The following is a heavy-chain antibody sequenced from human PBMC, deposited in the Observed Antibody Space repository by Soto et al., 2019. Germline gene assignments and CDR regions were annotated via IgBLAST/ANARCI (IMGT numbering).Heavy chain of an antibody. CDR3: ARQSPRRNTAMAEHFDY. CDR2: IIPIFGTA. J-gene: IGHJ4*02. CDR1: GGTFSSYA. V-gene: IGHV1-69*13. D-gene: IGHD5-18*01. Sequence: ASVKVSCKASGGTFSSYAISWVRQAPGQGLEWMGGIIPIFGTANYAQKFQGRVTITADESTSTAYMELSSLRSEDTAVYYSARQSPRRNTAMAEHFDYWGQGTLVTVSS.